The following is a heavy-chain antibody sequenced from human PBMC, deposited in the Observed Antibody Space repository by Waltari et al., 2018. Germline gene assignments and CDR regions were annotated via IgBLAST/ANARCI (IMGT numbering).Heavy chain of an antibody. CDR2: IKQDGSEK. CDR3: SRDGNIAVAARAFDI. CDR1: GFTFSSYW. D-gene: IGHD6-19*01. V-gene: IGHV3-7*01. J-gene: IGHJ3*02. Sequence: EVQLVESGGGLVQPGGSLRLSCAASGFTFSSYWMSWVRQAPGKGLEWVANIKQDGSEKYDVDSVKGRFTISRDNAKNSLYLQMNSLRAEDTAVYYCSRDGNIAVAARAFDIWGQGTMVTVSS.